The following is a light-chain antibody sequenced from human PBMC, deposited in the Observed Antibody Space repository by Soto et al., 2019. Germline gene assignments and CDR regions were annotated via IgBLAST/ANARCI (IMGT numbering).Light chain of an antibody. CDR1: SSNIGSNT. V-gene: IGLV1-44*01. J-gene: IGLJ1*01. Sequence: LTQPPSASGTPGQRVTISCSGSSSNIGSNTVNWYQQLPGTAPKLLIYSNNQRPSGVPDRFSGSKSGTSASLAISGLQSEDEADYYCAAWDDSLNGHYVFGTGTKVTVL. CDR2: SNN. CDR3: AAWDDSLNGHYV.